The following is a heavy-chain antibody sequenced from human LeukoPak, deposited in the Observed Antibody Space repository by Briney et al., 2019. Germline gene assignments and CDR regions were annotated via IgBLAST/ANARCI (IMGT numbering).Heavy chain of an antibody. CDR1: GFTVSSSY. CDR3: TRDLNSGGSC. CDR2: IHSGGKT. Sequence: PGGSLRLSCAASGFTVSSSYMSWVRQAPGKGPEWVSVIHSGGKTYYADSVKGRFSISRDNSKNTLYLQMNSLRAQDTAVYYCTRDLNSGGSCWGQGALVTVSS. V-gene: IGHV3-53*01. D-gene: IGHD2-15*01. J-gene: IGHJ4*02.